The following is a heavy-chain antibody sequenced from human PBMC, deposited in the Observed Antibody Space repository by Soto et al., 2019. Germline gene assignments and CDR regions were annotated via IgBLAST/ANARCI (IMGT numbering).Heavy chain of an antibody. CDR2: IIPILGIA. Sequence: QVQLVQSGAEVKKPGSSVKVSCKASGGTFSSYTISWVRQAPGQGLEWMGRIIPILGIANYAQKFQGRVTITAEKSRSTAYMELSSLRSEDTAVYYCAATVTTMSYYYGMDVWGQGTTVTVSS. CDR3: AATVTTMSYYYGMDV. J-gene: IGHJ6*02. V-gene: IGHV1-69*02. CDR1: GGTFSSYT. D-gene: IGHD4-17*01.